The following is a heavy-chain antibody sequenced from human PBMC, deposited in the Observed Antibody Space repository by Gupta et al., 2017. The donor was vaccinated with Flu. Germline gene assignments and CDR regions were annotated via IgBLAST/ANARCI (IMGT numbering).Heavy chain of an antibody. Sequence: QVQLQESGPGLVKPSETLSLTCTVSGGSISSYYWSWIRQPPGKGLEWIGYIYYSGSTNDNPSLKSRVTISVDTSKNQFSLKLSSVTAADTAVYYGARWYGSGWYHYWGQGTLVTVSS. J-gene: IGHJ4*02. CDR1: GGSISSYY. CDR2: IYYSGST. CDR3: ARWYGSGWYHY. D-gene: IGHD6-19*01. V-gene: IGHV4-59*01.